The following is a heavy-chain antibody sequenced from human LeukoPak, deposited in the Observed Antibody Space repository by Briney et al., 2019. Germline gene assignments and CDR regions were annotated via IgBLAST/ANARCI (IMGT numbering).Heavy chain of an antibody. J-gene: IGHJ5*02. CDR1: GFTFSSYA. CDR2: ISYDGSNK. V-gene: IGHV3-30-3*01. Sequence: PGRSLRLSCAASGFTFSSYAMHWVRQAPGKGLEWVAVISYDGSNKYYADSVKGRFTISRDNSKNTLYLQMNSLRAEDTAVYYCVKGKSIVVLAFYHWGQGTPVTVSS. CDR3: VKGKSIVVLAFYH. D-gene: IGHD2-2*01.